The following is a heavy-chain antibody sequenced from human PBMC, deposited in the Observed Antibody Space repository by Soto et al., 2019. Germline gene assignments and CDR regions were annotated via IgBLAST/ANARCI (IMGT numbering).Heavy chain of an antibody. V-gene: IGHV3-43*01. Sequence: GGSLRLSCVASGLTVDDYTIYWVRQAPGKGLEWVSLISWDGGTTYYADSVKGRFTISRDNSKNSLYLQMNSLRNEDTALYYCAKATMIRGVIEESHYYGMDVWGQGTTVTVSS. J-gene: IGHJ6*02. CDR3: AKATMIRGVIEESHYYGMDV. D-gene: IGHD3-10*01. CDR1: GLTVDDYT. CDR2: ISWDGGTT.